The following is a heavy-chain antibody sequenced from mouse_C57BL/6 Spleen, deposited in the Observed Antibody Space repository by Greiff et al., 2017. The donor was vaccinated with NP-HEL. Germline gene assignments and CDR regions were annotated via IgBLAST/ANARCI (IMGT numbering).Heavy chain of an antibody. Sequence: QVQLQQSGPGLVQPSQSLSITCTVSGFSLTSYGVHWVRQSPGKGLEWLGVIWRGGSTDYNAAFMSRLSITKDNSKSQVFFKMNSLQADDTAIYYCAKNYDGYYVGYFDYWGQGTTLTVSS. D-gene: IGHD2-3*01. CDR1: GFSLTSYG. J-gene: IGHJ2*01. V-gene: IGHV2-5*01. CDR3: AKNYDGYYVGYFDY. CDR2: IWRGGST.